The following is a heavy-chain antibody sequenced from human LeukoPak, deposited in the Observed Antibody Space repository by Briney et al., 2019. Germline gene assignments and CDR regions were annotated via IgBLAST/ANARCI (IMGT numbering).Heavy chain of an antibody. CDR3: AADPSYSSGYRYYFDY. J-gene: IGHJ4*02. V-gene: IGHV1-58*01. Sequence: SVKVSCKTSGFTFISSAVQWVRQARGQRLEWIGWIVVGSGNTNYAQKFQERVTITRDMSTSTAYMELSSLRSEDTAVYYCAADPSYSSGYRYYFDYWGQGILVTVSS. D-gene: IGHD3-22*01. CDR1: GFTFISSA. CDR2: IVVGSGNT.